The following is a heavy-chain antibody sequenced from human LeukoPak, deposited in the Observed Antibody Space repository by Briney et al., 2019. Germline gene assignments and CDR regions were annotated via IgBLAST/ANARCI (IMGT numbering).Heavy chain of an antibody. CDR2: ISSSSSYI. CDR1: GSTFSSYS. V-gene: IGHV3-21*01. Sequence: GGSLRLSCAASGSTFSSYSMNWVRQAPGKGLEWVSSISSSSSYIYYADSVKGRFTISRDNAKNSLYLQMNSLRAEDTAVYYCARVRLTGGYVGDYWGQGTLVTVSS. J-gene: IGHJ4*02. D-gene: IGHD5-12*01. CDR3: ARVRLTGGYVGDY.